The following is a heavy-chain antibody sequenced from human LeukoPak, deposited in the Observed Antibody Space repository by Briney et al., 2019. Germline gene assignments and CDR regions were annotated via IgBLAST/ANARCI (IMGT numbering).Heavy chain of an antibody. D-gene: IGHD3-9*01. Sequence: GVSLGLSCAASGFTFSSYAMSWVRQAPGKGLQWVSAISGSGGSTYYADSVKGRFTISRDNSKNTLYQQMNSLRAQDTAVYYCAKNVPRFDWFPPGSVYWGQGTLVTVSS. J-gene: IGHJ4*02. CDR2: ISGSGGST. CDR1: GFTFSSYA. V-gene: IGHV3-23*01. CDR3: AKNVPRFDWFPPGSVY.